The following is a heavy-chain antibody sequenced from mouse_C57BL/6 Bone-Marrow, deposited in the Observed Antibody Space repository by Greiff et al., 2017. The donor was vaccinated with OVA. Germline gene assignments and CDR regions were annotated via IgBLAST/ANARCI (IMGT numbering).Heavy chain of an antibody. Sequence: EVQLQQSGPVLVKPGASVKMSCKASGYTFTDYYMNWVKQSHGKSLEWIGVINPYNGGTSYNQKFKGKATLTVDKSSSTAYMELNSLTSEDSAVYYCARRMTTVVANYFDYWGQGTTLTVSS. CDR3: ARRMTTVVANYFDY. CDR2: INPYNGGT. V-gene: IGHV1-19*01. D-gene: IGHD1-1*01. CDR1: GYTFTDYY. J-gene: IGHJ2*01.